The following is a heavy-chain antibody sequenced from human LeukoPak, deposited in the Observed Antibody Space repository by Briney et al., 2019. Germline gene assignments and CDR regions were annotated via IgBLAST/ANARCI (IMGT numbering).Heavy chain of an antibody. J-gene: IGHJ4*02. CDR2: INWNGRST. V-gene: IGHV3-20*04. CDR1: GFTFDDYG. D-gene: IGHD6-19*01. CDR3: ARDQQVYSSGWLPGY. Sequence: GGSLRLSCAASGFTFDDYGMSWVRQAPGKGLEWVAGINWNGRSTAYADSVKGRFTISRDNAKNSLYLQMNGLRAEDTALYYCARDQQVYSSGWLPGYWGQGTLVTVSS.